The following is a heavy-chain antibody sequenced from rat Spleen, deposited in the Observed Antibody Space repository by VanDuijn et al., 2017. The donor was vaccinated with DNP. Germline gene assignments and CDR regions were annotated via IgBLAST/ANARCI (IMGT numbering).Heavy chain of an antibody. CDR3: ATQSYYSSFDY. CDR2: ISSSGETT. CDR1: GFTINNYW. D-gene: IGHD1-2*01. V-gene: IGHV5-31*01. J-gene: IGHJ2*01. Sequence: EVQLVESGGNLVQRGKSLKLSCEVSGFTINNYWMAWIRQVSGKGLEWVASISSSGETTYYPDSVKGRFTISRDNAKSTLYLQMDSLRSEDTATYYCATQSYYSSFDYWGQGVMVTVS.